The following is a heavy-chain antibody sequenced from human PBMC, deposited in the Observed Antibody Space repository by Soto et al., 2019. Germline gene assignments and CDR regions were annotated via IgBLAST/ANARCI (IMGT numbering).Heavy chain of an antibody. Sequence: QVQLVQSGAEVKKPGASVKVSCKASGYTFTSYGISWVRQAPGQGLEWMGWISTYNGNTNYAQKLQGSVTMTTDTSSSTAYMELRSLRSDDTAVYYCARDREYNWNYNWFDPWGQGTLVTVSS. CDR1: GYTFTSYG. V-gene: IGHV1-18*01. CDR3: ARDREYNWNYNWFDP. D-gene: IGHD1-7*01. CDR2: ISTYNGNT. J-gene: IGHJ5*02.